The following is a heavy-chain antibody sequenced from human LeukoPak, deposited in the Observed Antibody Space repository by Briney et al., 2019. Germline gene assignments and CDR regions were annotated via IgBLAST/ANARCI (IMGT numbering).Heavy chain of an antibody. J-gene: IGHJ5*02. D-gene: IGHD3-16*02. Sequence: SETLSLACTVSGGSINSGSYYWSWIRQPAGKGLEWIGRIYTSGSTNYNPSLKSRVTISVDTSKNQFSLKLSSVTAADTAVYYCARDPRVWGSYRRDNWFDPWGQGTLVTVSS. V-gene: IGHV4-61*02. CDR1: GGSINSGSYY. CDR3: ARDPRVWGSYRRDNWFDP. CDR2: IYTSGST.